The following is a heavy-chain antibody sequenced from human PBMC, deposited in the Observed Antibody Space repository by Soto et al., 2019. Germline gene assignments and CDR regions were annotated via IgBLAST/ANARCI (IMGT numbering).Heavy chain of an antibody. D-gene: IGHD6-6*01. V-gene: IGHV3-33*08. CDR2: IRYDGSNK. CDR1: GFNFNDYA. Sequence: GGSLRLSCAASGFNFNDYAMNWVRQAPGKGLEWAAYIRYDGSNKYYADSVKGRFTISRDNSKNTLYLQMDSLRAEDTAVYYCAGDSSSSRFFYWGQGALVTVSS. CDR3: AGDSSSSRFFY. J-gene: IGHJ4*02.